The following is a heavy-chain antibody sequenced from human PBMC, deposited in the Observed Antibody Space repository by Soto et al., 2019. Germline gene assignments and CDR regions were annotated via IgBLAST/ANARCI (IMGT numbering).Heavy chain of an antibody. CDR2: IEGSGTIT. J-gene: IGHJ5*01. Sequence: GGSLRLSCAASGFMFSTTDMSWVRQAPGKGLEWVTTIEGSGTITYYADSVRGRFTISRDNSKNTVYLQMDSLTADDTAVYYCAQHSCWFNSWGQGTPITVSS. CDR3: AQHSCWFNS. CDR1: GFMFSTTD. V-gene: IGHV3-23*01.